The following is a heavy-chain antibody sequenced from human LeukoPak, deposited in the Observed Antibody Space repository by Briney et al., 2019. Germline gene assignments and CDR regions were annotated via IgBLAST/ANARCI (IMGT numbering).Heavy chain of an antibody. CDR1: GGSISSGDYY. CDR3: ARERYCSSTSCYYFDY. D-gene: IGHD2-2*01. V-gene: IGHV4-30-4*01. Sequence: PSETLSRTCTVSGGSISSGDYYWSWIRQPPGKGLEWIGYIYYSGSTYYNPSLKSRVTISVDTSKNQFSLKLSSVTAADTAVYYCARERYCSSTSCYYFDYWGQGTLVTVSS. CDR2: IYYSGST. J-gene: IGHJ4*02.